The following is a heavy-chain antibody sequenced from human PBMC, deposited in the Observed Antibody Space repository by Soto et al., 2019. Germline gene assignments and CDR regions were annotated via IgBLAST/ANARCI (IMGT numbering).Heavy chain of an antibody. Sequence: QVQLVQSGAEVKKPGASVKVSCMASGYTFTDHAILWVRQAPGQGLEWVGWISTGNGNSKYSHKFQDIVIITRDTSASSASMELRSWRSGDTAMYYCAKASRMWIPVYWVQGTLVSFSS. CDR1: GYTFTDHA. CDR2: ISTGNGNS. CDR3: AKASRMWIPVY. J-gene: IGHJ4*02. V-gene: IGHV1-3*04. D-gene: IGHD5-18*01.